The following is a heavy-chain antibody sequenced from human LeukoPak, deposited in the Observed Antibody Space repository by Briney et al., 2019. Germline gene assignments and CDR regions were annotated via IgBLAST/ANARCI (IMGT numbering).Heavy chain of an antibody. D-gene: IGHD3-3*02. CDR3: IAHFPYFYGFDV. Sequence: PGVSLRLSCVSSGFTIGTAWMSWVPQAPGKGLEWLGHIKSEGEGATTDYAAPAKGRFAISRDDSKNMIYLQMSSLKIDDTAIYYCIAHFPYFYGFDVWGKGTTVTVSS. V-gene: IGHV3-15*01. CDR1: GFTIGTAW. J-gene: IGHJ6*04. CDR2: IKSEGEGATT.